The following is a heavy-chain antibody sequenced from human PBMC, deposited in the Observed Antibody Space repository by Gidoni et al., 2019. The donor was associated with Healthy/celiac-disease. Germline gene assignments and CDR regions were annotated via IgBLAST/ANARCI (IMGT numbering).Heavy chain of an antibody. V-gene: IGHV1-8*01. CDR3: ARERVWIQRRYYYGMDV. Sequence: HVQLVQSGAEVTKPGASVKVSCKASGYTFTSYDINWVRQATGQGLEWMGWMNPNSGNTGYAQKFQGRVTMTRNTSISTAYMELSSLRSEDTAVYYCARERVWIQRRYYYGMDVWGQGTESPSP. D-gene: IGHD5-18*01. J-gene: IGHJ6*02. CDR2: MNPNSGNT. CDR1: GYTFTSYD.